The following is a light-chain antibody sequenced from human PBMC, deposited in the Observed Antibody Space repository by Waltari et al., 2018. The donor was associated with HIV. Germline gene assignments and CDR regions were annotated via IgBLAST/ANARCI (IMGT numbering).Light chain of an antibody. CDR2: DNN. Sequence: SFVLTQPPSVSEAPGKTARVTCGGSNIGSEAVHWYQQKPGQAPVLVIYDNNERPSGIPERFSGSNAGNTATLTISRVGAGDEADYYCQVWDSSSDHVVFGGGTKLTVL. V-gene: IGLV3-21*04. CDR1: NIGSEA. CDR3: QVWDSSSDHVV. J-gene: IGLJ2*01.